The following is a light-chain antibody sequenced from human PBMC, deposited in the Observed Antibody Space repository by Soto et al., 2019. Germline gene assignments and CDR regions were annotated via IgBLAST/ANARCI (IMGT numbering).Light chain of an antibody. CDR1: SSNIGAGYD. CDR3: QSYDSRLSVVI. CDR2: GNI. J-gene: IGLJ2*01. Sequence: QSVLTQPPSVSGAPGQRVTISCTGSSSNIGAGYDVHWYQQVPGTAPKLLIYGNINRPSGVPDRFSGSKSGTSASLAITGLQADDEADYYCQSYDSRLSVVIFGGWTKLTGL. V-gene: IGLV1-40*01.